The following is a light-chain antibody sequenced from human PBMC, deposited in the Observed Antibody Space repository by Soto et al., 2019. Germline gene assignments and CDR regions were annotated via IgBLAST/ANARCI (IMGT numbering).Light chain of an antibody. V-gene: IGKV1-5*01. Sequence: DIQMTHSPSTLSASVGDRVPITCRASQIISSWLSWYQQQPGKSPKLLIYNASSLESGVPSRFSGSGSGTEFTLTISSLLPDDLATYYCQQYNSYSTFGQGTKVEIK. CDR1: QIISSW. CDR3: QQYNSYST. J-gene: IGKJ1*01. CDR2: NAS.